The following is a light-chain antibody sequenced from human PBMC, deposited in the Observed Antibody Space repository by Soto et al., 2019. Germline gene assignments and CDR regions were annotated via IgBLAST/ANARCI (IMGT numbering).Light chain of an antibody. CDR1: QSVSNN. CDR2: QTS. V-gene: IGKV3-11*01. Sequence: EIVLTQSPGTLSLSPGERATLSCRASQSVSNNLAWYQQKPGKAPKLLIYQTSIRAAGIPARFSASGTGTDFTLTISDVQPEDFAVYYCHQRQSWPRTFGQGTKVDIK. J-gene: IGKJ1*01. CDR3: HQRQSWPRT.